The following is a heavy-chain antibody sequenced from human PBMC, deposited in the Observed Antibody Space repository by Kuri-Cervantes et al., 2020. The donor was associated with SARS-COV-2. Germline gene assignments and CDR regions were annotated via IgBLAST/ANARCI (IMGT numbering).Heavy chain of an antibody. CDR2: ISGDGTT. D-gene: IGHD3-16*01. CDR3: ARDLDTLGVDY. Sequence: GESLKISCAASGFTFSTYAMSWVRQAPGEGLEWVSTISGDGTTYYADSVKGRFSTSRDNSRNTLYLQMNSLRAEDTAVYYCARDLDTLGVDYWGQGTLVTVSS. V-gene: IGHV3-23*01. J-gene: IGHJ4*02. CDR1: GFTFSTYA.